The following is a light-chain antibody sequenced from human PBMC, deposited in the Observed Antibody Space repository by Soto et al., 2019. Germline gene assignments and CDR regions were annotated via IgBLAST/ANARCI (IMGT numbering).Light chain of an antibody. J-gene: IGKJ1*01. Sequence: DSRMTQSPSTLSASVGDRVTITCRASQSVSSWLAWYQQKPGKAPKLLIYKASSLKNGVPSRFNGSGSGTEFTLTISSLQPDDFATYYCQQYNTYWTFGHGTKVDIK. V-gene: IGKV1-5*03. CDR1: QSVSSW. CDR3: QQYNTYWT. CDR2: KAS.